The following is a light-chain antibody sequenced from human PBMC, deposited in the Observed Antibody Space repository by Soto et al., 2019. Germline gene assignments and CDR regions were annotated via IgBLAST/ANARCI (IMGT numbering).Light chain of an antibody. Sequence: EVVLTQSPATLSMSPGESATLFCRASHTVATYLAWYQQKPGQAPRLLIYDASKRATGIPARFSGSGSGTDFTLTISSLEPEDFAVYYCQEGSNWPPPITFGQGTRLEIK. CDR3: QEGSNWPPPIT. CDR1: HTVATY. J-gene: IGKJ5*01. V-gene: IGKV3-11*01. CDR2: DAS.